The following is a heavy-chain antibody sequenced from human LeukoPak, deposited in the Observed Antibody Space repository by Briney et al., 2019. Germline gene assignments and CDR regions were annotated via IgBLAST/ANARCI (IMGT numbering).Heavy chain of an antibody. J-gene: IGHJ4*02. CDR1: GFTFRNYW. Sequence: GGSLRLSCATSGFTFRNYWMTWVRQAPGKGLEWVANIKQDGSDKYYVDSVKGRFTISRDNAKSSLCLQVNNLRAEDTAVYYCARTPYRRYFDYWGQGTLVTVSS. V-gene: IGHV3-7*01. CDR3: ARTPYRRYFDY. CDR2: IKQDGSDK.